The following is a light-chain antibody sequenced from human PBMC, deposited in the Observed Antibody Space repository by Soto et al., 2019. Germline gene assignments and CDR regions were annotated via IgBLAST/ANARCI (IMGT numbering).Light chain of an antibody. J-gene: IGKJ4*01. CDR1: QSVSSN. CDR3: QQCSWHPFTVT. CDR2: DAS. Sequence: EIVMTQSPATLSVSPGERATLSCRASQSVSSNLAWYQQKPGQAPRLLIYDASTRATGIPARFSGSGSGTAYPLTISSLQSEDSAVYYCQQCSWHPFTVTFGGGTKVEIK. V-gene: IGKV3-15*01.